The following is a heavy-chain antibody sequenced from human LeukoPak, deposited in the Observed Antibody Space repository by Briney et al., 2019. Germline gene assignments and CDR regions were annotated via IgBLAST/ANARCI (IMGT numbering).Heavy chain of an antibody. Sequence: SETLSLTCTLSGGSISIGDYKWSWIRQSPGKGLEWIGYIYSNGSTFSNPSLKSRLTISIYASRNRFSLKLSSVTAADTAVYYCAKTGWRGGGTFNEFDPWGQGTLVTVSS. CDR2: IYSNGST. J-gene: IGHJ5*02. D-gene: IGHD5-24*01. CDR1: GGSISIGDYK. V-gene: IGHV4-30-4*01. CDR3: AKTGWRGGGTFNEFDP.